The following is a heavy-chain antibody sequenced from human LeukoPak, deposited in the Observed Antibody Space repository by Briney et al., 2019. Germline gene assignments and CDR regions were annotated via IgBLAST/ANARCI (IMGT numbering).Heavy chain of an antibody. J-gene: IGHJ4*02. CDR2: IRSEAYGGTT. V-gene: IGHV3-49*04. CDR1: GFTSGDYA. D-gene: IGHD3/OR15-3a*01. Sequence: GGSLRLSCTASGFTSGDYAMSWVRQAPGEGLEWVGFIRSEAYGGTTEYAASVKGRFTISRDDSKSIAYLQRNSLKTEDTAVYYCTRGDWLDYWGQGTLVTVSS. CDR3: TRGDWLDY.